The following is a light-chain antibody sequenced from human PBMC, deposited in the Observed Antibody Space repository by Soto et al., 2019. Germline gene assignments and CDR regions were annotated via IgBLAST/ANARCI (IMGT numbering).Light chain of an antibody. CDR1: QSVSSSY. CDR3: QQYGSSRWT. Sequence: IVLTHSPGTLSLSPVERATLSCSASQSVSSSYLAWYQQKPGQAPRLLIYGASSRATGIAARFSGSGSGTDFTLTISRLEPEDFAVYYCQQYGSSRWTFGQGTKVDIK. CDR2: GAS. J-gene: IGKJ1*01. V-gene: IGKV3-20*01.